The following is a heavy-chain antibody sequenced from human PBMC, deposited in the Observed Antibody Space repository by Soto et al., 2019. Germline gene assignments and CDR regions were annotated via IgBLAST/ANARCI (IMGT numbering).Heavy chain of an antibody. Sequence: ASVKVSCKVSGYTLTELSMHWVRQAPGKGLEWMGGFDPEDGETIYAQKFQGRVTMTEDTSTDTAYMELSSLRSEDTAVYYCATPTDLGDCSGGSCLQNLDYWGQGTLVNVSS. J-gene: IGHJ4*02. CDR3: ATPTDLGDCSGGSCLQNLDY. CDR1: GYTLTELS. V-gene: IGHV1-24*01. D-gene: IGHD2-15*01. CDR2: FDPEDGET.